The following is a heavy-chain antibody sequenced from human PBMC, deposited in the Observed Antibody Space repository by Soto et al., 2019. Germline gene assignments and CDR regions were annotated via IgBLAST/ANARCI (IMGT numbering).Heavy chain of an antibody. J-gene: IGHJ6*02. D-gene: IGHD3-10*01. CDR3: ARDTGVHYYYYGMDV. V-gene: IGHV4-4*02. CDR1: GGSISSSNW. CDR2: IYHSGST. Sequence: SETLSLTCAVSGGSISSSNWWSWVRQPPGKGLEWIGEIYHSGSTNYNPSLKSRVTISVDKSKNQFCLKLSSVTAADTAVYYCARDTGVHYYYYGMDVWGQGTTVTVSS.